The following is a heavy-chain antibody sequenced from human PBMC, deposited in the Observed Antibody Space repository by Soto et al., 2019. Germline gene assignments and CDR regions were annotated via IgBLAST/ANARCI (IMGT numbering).Heavy chain of an antibody. J-gene: IGHJ4*02. V-gene: IGHV4-59*08. Sequence: SETLFLTCTVSGGSISSYYWSWIRQPPGKGLKWIGYIYYSGSTNYNPSLKSRVTISVDTSKNQFSLKLSSVTAADTAVYYCARRYGDCFDYWGQGTLVTVSS. CDR1: GGSISSYY. CDR2: IYYSGST. D-gene: IGHD4-17*01. CDR3: ARRYGDCFDY.